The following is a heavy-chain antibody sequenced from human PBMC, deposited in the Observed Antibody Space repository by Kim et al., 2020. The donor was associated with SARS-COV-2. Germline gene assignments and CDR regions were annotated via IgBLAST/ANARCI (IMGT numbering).Heavy chain of an antibody. D-gene: IGHD6-19*01. CDR3: SRRIAVGYFQH. Sequence: SETLSLTCTVSGGSISSGGYYWSWIRQHPGKGLEWIGYIYYSGSTYYNPSLKSRVTISVDTSKNQFSLKLSSVTAADTAVYYCSRRIAVGYFQHWGQGTLVTVSS. CDR2: IYYSGST. V-gene: IGHV4-31*03. CDR1: GGSISSGGYY. J-gene: IGHJ1*01.